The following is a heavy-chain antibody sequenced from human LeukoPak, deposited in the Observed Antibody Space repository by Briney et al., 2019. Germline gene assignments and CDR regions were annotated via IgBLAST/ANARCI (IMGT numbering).Heavy chain of an antibody. J-gene: IGHJ5*02. Sequence: GGSLRLSCAASGFTFTSYSMNWVRQAPGKGLEWVSSISSSSSYIYYADSVKGRFTISRDNAKNSLYLQMNSLRAEDTAVYYCARVSSSSWLAWFDPWGQGTLVTVSS. CDR3: ARVSSSSWLAWFDP. D-gene: IGHD6-13*01. CDR2: ISSSSSYI. V-gene: IGHV3-21*01. CDR1: GFTFTSYS.